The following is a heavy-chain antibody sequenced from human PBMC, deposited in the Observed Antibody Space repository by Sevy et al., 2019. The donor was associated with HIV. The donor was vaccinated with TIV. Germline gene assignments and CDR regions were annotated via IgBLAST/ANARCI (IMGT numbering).Heavy chain of an antibody. J-gene: IGHJ4*02. Sequence: GGSLRLSCAASGFTFSSYWMSWVRQAPGKGLEWVANIKQDGSEKYYVDSVKGRFTSSRDNAKNSLYLQMNSLRAEDTAVYYCARYSPYYDFWSGYSGGYYFDYWGQGTLVIVSS. D-gene: IGHD3-3*01. CDR3: ARYSPYYDFWSGYSGGYYFDY. CDR1: GFTFSSYW. V-gene: IGHV3-7*01. CDR2: IKQDGSEK.